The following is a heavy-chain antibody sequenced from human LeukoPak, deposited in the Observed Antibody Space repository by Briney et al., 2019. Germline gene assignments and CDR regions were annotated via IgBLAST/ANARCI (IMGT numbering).Heavy chain of an antibody. Sequence: ASVKVSCKASGGTFSSYAINWVRQAPGQGLDWMGGVIPIFNTATYAQEFQGRVTMTTDTSTSTAYMELRSLRSDDTAVYYCARGGRGPAAPFDPWGQGTLVTVSS. D-gene: IGHD2-2*01. CDR1: GGTFSSYA. CDR3: ARGGRGPAAPFDP. CDR2: VIPIFNTA. J-gene: IGHJ5*02. V-gene: IGHV1-69*05.